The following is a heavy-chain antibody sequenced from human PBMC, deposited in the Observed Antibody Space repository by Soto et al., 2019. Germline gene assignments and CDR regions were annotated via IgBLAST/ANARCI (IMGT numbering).Heavy chain of an antibody. V-gene: IGHV4-30-2*01. Sequence: SETLSLTCAVSGGSISSGGYSWSWIRQPPGKGLEWIGYIYHSGSTYYNPSLKSRVTISVDRSKNQFSLKLSSVTAADTAVYYCARGLGYSGYDYYYWGQGTLVTVSS. CDR2: IYHSGST. D-gene: IGHD5-12*01. CDR3: ARGLGYSGYDYYY. J-gene: IGHJ4*02. CDR1: GGSISSGGYS.